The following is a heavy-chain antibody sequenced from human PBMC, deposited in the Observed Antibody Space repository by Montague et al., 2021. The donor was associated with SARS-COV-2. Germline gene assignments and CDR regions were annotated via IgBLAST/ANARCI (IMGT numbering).Heavy chain of an antibody. D-gene: IGHD2-2*01. CDR1: GGPISNSHYY. CDR2: IYFNGHS. CDR3: AKEREVVRAARTLVAFDL. J-gene: IGHJ3*01. V-gene: IGHV4-39*02. Sequence: SETLSLTCTVSGGPISNSHYYCAWIRRPPGKGLEWIGSIYFNGHSYYNPSPKNRASISLDTSKNQFTLKLTSVTAADTAMYYCAKEREVVRAARTLVAFDLWGQGTMVTVSS.